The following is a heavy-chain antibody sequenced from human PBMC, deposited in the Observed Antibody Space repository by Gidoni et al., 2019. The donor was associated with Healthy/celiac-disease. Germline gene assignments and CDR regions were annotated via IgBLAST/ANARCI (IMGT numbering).Heavy chain of an antibody. CDR1: GGSISSSNW. Sequence: QVQLQEPGPALVKPSGTLSLICAVSGGSISSSNWWSWVRQHPGKGLEWIGEIYHSGSTNYNPSLKSRVTISVDKSRNQFSLKLSSVTAADTALYYCASLSSWYFSNWFDPWGQGTLVTVSS. D-gene: IGHD6-13*01. V-gene: IGHV4-4*02. CDR2: IYHSGST. CDR3: ASLSSWYFSNWFDP. J-gene: IGHJ5*02.